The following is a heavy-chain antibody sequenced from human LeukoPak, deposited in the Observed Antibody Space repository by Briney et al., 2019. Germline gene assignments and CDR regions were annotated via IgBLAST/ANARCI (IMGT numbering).Heavy chain of an antibody. CDR3: ARNSASHEELAY. J-gene: IGHJ4*02. V-gene: IGHV1-8*01. CDR1: GYTFTSYD. Sequence: ASVKVSCKASGYTFTSYDINWVRQATGQGLEWMGWMNPNSGNTGYAQKFQGRVTMTRNTSISTAYMELSSLRSEDTAVYYCARNSASHEELAYWRQGPLLTVSS. CDR2: MNPNSGNT. D-gene: IGHD1-26*01.